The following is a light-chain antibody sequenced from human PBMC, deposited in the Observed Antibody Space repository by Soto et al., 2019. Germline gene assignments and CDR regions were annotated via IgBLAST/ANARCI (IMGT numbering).Light chain of an antibody. J-gene: IGKJ2*01. Sequence: DIQMTQSPSSLSASVGDRVNITCRASQSIGNYVNWYQQKPGKAPKLLLYGSSRLQGGVPSTFSSSGSGTDFTLIISSLQPEDFATYFCQQSYRVPRTFGQGTKLEIK. CDR1: QSIGNY. CDR2: GSS. CDR3: QQSYRVPRT. V-gene: IGKV1-39*01.